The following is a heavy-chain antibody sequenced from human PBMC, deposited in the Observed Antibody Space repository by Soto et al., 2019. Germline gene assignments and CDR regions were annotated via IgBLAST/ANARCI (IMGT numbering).Heavy chain of an antibody. J-gene: IGHJ6*01. V-gene: IGHV1-18*01. CDR3: ARVKTLTRHGLGGYYYGMDV. D-gene: IGHD3-16*01. CDR1: GYTFTSSG. CDR2: ISAYNGKT. Sequence: ASVKVSCKASGYTFTSSGISWVRQAPGQGLEWMGWISAYNGKTNYAQKLQGRVTMTTDTSTSTANMELRSLRSDDTAVYYRARVKTLTRHGLGGYYYGMDVWGQGTTV.